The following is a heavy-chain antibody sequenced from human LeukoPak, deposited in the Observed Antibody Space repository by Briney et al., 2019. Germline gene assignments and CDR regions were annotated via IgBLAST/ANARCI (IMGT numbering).Heavy chain of an antibody. Sequence: GGSLRLSCAASGFSFSAYPMGWVRQAPGKGLQWLSGISASGDVTFHADRVKGRFAISRDNSKNTLYLQMTGLRAGDTAEYYCAKSLFTSATGTGRAFHIWGQGAMVTVSS. D-gene: IGHD1-1*01. CDR1: GFSFSAYP. CDR2: ISASGDVT. J-gene: IGHJ3*02. V-gene: IGHV3-23*01. CDR3: AKSLFTSATGTGRAFHI.